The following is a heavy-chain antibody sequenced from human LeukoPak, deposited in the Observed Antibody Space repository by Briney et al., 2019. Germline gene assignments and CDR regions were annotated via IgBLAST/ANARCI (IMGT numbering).Heavy chain of an antibody. CDR3: AGAIPGYSSGLDY. CDR2: IKQDGSEK. D-gene: IGHD6-19*01. CDR1: GFTFSSYW. J-gene: IGHJ4*02. V-gene: IGHV3-7*01. Sequence: GGSLRLSCAASGFTFSSYWMSWVRQAPGKGLEWVANIKQDGSEKYYVDSVKGRFTISRDNAKNSLYLQMNSLRAEDTAVYYCAGAIPGYSSGLDYWGQGTLVTVSS.